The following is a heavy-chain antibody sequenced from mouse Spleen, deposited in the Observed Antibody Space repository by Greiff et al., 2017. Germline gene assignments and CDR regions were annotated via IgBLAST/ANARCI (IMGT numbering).Heavy chain of an antibody. V-gene: IGHV1-80*01. Sequence: VKLVESGAELVKPGASVKISCKASGYAFSSYWMNWVKQRPGKGLEWIGQIYPGDGDTNYNGKFKGKATLTADKSSSTAYMQLSSLTSEDSAVYFCARRGSSGYPSFAYWGQGTLVTVSA. D-gene: IGHD3-1*01. CDR2: IYPGDGDT. CDR1: GYAFSSYW. CDR3: ARRGSSGYPSFAY. J-gene: IGHJ3*01.